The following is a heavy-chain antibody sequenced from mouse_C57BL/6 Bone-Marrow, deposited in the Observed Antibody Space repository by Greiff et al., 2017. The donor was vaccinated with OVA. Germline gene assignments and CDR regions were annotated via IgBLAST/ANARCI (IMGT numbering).Heavy chain of an antibody. CDR2: INPGSGGT. CDR3: ARGYYGSSPYYFDY. Sequence: VQLQQSGAELVRPGTSVKVSCKASGYAFTNYLIEWVKQRPGQGLEWIGVINPGSGGTNYNEQFKGKATLTADKSSSTAYMQLSSLTSEDSAVYFCARGYYGSSPYYFDYWGQGTTLTVSS. J-gene: IGHJ2*01. CDR1: GYAFTNYL. V-gene: IGHV1-54*01. D-gene: IGHD1-1*01.